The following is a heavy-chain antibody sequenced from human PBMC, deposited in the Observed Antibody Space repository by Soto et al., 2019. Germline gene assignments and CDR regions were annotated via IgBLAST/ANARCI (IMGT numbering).Heavy chain of an antibody. D-gene: IGHD2-2*01. CDR2: IYYSGST. J-gene: IGHJ5*02. Sequence: PSETLSLTCTVSGGSISSYYWSWIRQPPGKGLEWIGYIYYSGSTNYNPSLKSRVTISVDTSKNQFSLKLSSVTAADTAVYYCARDSRYCSSTSCSRNWFDPWGQGTLVTSPQ. CDR3: ARDSRYCSSTSCSRNWFDP. V-gene: IGHV4-59*01. CDR1: GGSISSYY.